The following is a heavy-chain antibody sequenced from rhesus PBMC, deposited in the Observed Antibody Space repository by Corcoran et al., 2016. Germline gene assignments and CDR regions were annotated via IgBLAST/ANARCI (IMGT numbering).Heavy chain of an antibody. Sequence: QVQLQESGPGLVKPSETLSLTCAVSGYSISSGYDWGWIRQPPGKGLEYIGYINNRASTYSNPSLKSRVTISKDTSKNQFSLKLSSVTAADTAVYYCARRDFWGQGVLVTVSS. V-gene: IGHV4-99*01. CDR1: GYSISSGYD. CDR3: ARRDF. CDR2: INNRAST. J-gene: IGHJ5-2*01.